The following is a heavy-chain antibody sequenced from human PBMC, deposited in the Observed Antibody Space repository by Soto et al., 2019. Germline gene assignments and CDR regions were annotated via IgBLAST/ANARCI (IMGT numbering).Heavy chain of an antibody. J-gene: IGHJ4*02. CDR2: ISSSSSTI. CDR1: GFTFSSYS. D-gene: IGHD2-15*01. V-gene: IGHV3-48*01. Sequence: PGGSLRLSCAASGFTFSSYSMNWVRQAPGKGLEWVSYISSSSSTIYYADSVKGRFTISRDNAKNSLYLQMNSLRAEDTAVYYCARDLVVVVAATGDYWGQGTLVTVSS. CDR3: ARDLVVVVAATGDY.